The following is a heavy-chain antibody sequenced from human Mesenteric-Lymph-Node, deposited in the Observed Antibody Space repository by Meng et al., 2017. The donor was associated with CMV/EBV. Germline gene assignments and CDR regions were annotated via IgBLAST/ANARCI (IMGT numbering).Heavy chain of an antibody. CDR1: GFTFTSSA. D-gene: IGHD2-15*01. CDR2: IVVGSGNT. CDR3: ARAAGKDDFAYDAFDI. V-gene: IGHV1-58*01. J-gene: IGHJ3*02. Sequence: SVKVSCKASGFTFTSSAVQWVRQARGQRLEWIGWIVVGSGNTNYAQKFQGRVTMTRNNSISTAYMELSSLRSEDTAVYFCARAAGKDDFAYDAFDIWGQGTMVTVSS.